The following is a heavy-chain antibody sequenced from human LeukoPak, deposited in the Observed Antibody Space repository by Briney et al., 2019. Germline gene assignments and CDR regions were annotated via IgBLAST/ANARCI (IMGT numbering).Heavy chain of an antibody. CDR2: TVPIFGTA. V-gene: IGHV1-69*06. D-gene: IGHD2-15*01. J-gene: IGHJ4*02. CDR1: GGTFSSYA. Sequence: ASVKVSCKASGGTFSSYAISWVRQAPGRGLEWMGGTVPIFGTANYAQKFQGRVTITADKSTSTAYMELSSLRSEDTAVYYCALGVEGPFDYWGQGTLVTVSS. CDR3: ALGVEGPFDY.